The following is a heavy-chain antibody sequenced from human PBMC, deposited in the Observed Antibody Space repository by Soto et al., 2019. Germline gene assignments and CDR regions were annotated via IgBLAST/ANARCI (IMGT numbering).Heavy chain of an antibody. Sequence: ASVKVSCKASGYTFTSYAMHWVRQAPGQRLEWMGWINAGNGNTKYSQKFQGRVTTTRDTSASTAYMELSSLRSEDTAVYYCATLQLRHYYYYYMDVWGKGTTVTVSS. V-gene: IGHV1-3*01. CDR1: GYTFTSYA. J-gene: IGHJ6*03. D-gene: IGHD1-1*01. CDR2: INAGNGNT. CDR3: ATLQLRHYYYYYMDV.